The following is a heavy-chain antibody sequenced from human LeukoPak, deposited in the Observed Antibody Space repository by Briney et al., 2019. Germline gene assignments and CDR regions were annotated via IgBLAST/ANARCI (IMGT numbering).Heavy chain of an antibody. CDR1: GFTFSSYS. Sequence: PGGSLRLSCAASGFTFSSYSMNWVRQAPGKGLEWVSSISSSSYIYYADSVKGRFTISRDNAKNSLYLQMNSLRAEDTAVYYCARDPPEYSSSSGAFDIWGQGTMVTVSS. CDR2: ISSSSYI. J-gene: IGHJ3*02. CDR3: ARDPPEYSSSSGAFDI. D-gene: IGHD6-6*01. V-gene: IGHV3-21*01.